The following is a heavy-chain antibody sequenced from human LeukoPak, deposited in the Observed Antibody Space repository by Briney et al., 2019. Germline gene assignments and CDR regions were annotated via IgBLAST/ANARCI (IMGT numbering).Heavy chain of an antibody. CDR1: GGSISGSSYY. CDR2: INHSGST. D-gene: IGHD6-19*01. V-gene: IGHV4-39*07. Sequence: SETLSLTCTVSGGSISGSSYYWSWIRQPPGKGLEWIGEINHSGSTNYNPSLKSRVTISVDTSKNQFSLKLSSVTAADTAVYYCARGRRAVAGLQLLDYWGQGTLVTVSS. J-gene: IGHJ4*02. CDR3: ARGRRAVAGLQLLDY.